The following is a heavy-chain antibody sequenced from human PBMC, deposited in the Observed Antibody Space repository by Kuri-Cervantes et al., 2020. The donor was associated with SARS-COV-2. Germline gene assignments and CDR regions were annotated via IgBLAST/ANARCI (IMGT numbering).Heavy chain of an antibody. D-gene: IGHD3-3*01. Sequence: ASVKVSCKASGYTFTSYGISWVRQAPGQGLEWMGWISAYNGNTNYAQKLQGRVTMTTDTSTSTAYMELRSLRSDDTAVYYCERGYITIFGVVTSFDYWGQGTLVTVSS. V-gene: IGHV1-18*01. CDR2: ISAYNGNT. J-gene: IGHJ4*02. CDR1: GYTFTSYG. CDR3: ERGYITIFGVVTSFDY.